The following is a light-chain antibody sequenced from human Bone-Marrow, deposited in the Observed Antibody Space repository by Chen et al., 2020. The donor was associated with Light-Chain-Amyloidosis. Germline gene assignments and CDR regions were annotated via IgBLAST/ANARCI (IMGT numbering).Light chain of an antibody. J-gene: IGKJ2*01. CDR3: QQYYTTPYT. CDR2: WAS. Sequence: DIVLTQSPDSLAVSLGERATINCKSSQSVLYNSNNKNYLAWYQQKPGQPTKLLIYWASTRESGVPDLFSGSGSGTDFTLTISSLQAEDVAVYYCQQYYTTPYTFGQGTKLEIK. V-gene: IGKV4-1*01. CDR1: QSVLYNSNNKNY.